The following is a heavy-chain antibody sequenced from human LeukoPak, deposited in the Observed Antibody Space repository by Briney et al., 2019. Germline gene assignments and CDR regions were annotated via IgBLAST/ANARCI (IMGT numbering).Heavy chain of an antibody. V-gene: IGHV1-69*01. CDR1: GGTFSSYA. D-gene: IGHD1-26*01. CDR3: ARERGAGGYYSGSYYGRDL. CDR2: IIPIFGTA. J-gene: IGHJ6*01. Sequence: KISCKASGGTFSSYAISWVRQAPGQGLEWMGGIIPIFGTANYAQKFQGRVTITADESTSTAYMELSSLRSEDTAVYYCARERGAGGYYSGSYYGRDLWPQGTSVSVS.